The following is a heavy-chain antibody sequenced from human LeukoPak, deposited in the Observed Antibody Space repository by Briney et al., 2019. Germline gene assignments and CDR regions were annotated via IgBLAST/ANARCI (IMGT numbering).Heavy chain of an antibody. J-gene: IGHJ4*02. D-gene: IGHD2-15*01. V-gene: IGHV3-23*01. CDR1: GFTFSSYA. CDR3: AKDRSYTPYYFDY. CDR2: ISGSGGST. Sequence: GGSLRLSCAASGFTFSSYAMSWVRQAPGKGLEWVSAISGSGGSTYYADSVKGRFTISRDNSKNRLYLQMSSLRADDTAVYYCAKDRSYTPYYFDYWGQGTLVTVSS.